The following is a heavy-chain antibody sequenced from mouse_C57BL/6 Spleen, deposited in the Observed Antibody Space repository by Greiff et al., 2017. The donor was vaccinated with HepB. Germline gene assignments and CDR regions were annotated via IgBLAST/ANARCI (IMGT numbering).Heavy chain of an antibody. CDR3: ARWLYFDY. CDR1: GFTFSDYG. J-gene: IGHJ2*01. Sequence: DVQLQESGGGLVKPGGSLKLSCAASGFTFSDYGMHWVRQAPEKGLEWVAYISSGSSTIYYADTVKGRFTISRDNAKNTLFLQMTSLRSEDTAMYYCARWLYFDYWGQGTTLTVSS. CDR2: ISSGSSTI. V-gene: IGHV5-17*01.